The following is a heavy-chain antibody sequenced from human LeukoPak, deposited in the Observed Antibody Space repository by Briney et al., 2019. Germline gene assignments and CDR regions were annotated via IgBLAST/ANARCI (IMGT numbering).Heavy chain of an antibody. J-gene: IGHJ6*02. V-gene: IGHV1-2*02. CDR2: INPNSGGT. CDR1: GYTFTGYY. D-gene: IGHD3-22*01. Sequence: ASVKVSCKASGYTFTGYYMHWVRQAPGQGLEWMGWINPNSGGTNYAQKFQGRVTMTRDMSISTAYMELSRLRSDDTAVYYCAVVRLTMNYYDSSMDVWGQGTTVTVSS. CDR3: AVVRLTMNYYDSSMDV.